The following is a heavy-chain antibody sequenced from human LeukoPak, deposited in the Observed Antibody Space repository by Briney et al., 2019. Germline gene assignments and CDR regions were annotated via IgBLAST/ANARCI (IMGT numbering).Heavy chain of an antibody. CDR3: GRDLQFYGAPHGVDV. Sequence: GRSLRLSCAASGFTFSSYGMNWVRQAPGKGLEWVSSISSSGTYVYYADLVKGRFTISRDNAQDSLYLQMNSLRAEDTALYYCGRDLQFYGAPHGVDVWGQGTTVTVSS. D-gene: IGHD3-10*01. CDR2: ISSSGTYV. J-gene: IGHJ6*02. CDR1: GFTFSSYG. V-gene: IGHV3-21*01.